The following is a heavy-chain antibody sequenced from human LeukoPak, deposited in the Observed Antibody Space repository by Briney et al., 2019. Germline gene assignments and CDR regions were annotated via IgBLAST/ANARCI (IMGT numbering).Heavy chain of an antibody. J-gene: IGHJ4*02. CDR2: INEDGSEK. CDR1: GFTFSSNW. Sequence: GGSLRLSCAASGFTFSSNWMNWVRQAQGKGLEWVASINEDGSEKHYVGSVKGRFTISRDNAKNSVYLQMKSLRAEDTAVYYCARVPWTAAADWGQGTLVTVSS. CDR3: ARVPWTAAAD. D-gene: IGHD6-13*01. V-gene: IGHV3-7*01.